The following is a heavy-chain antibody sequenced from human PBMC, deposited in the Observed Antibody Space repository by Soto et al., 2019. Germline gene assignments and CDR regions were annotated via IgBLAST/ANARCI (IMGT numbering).Heavy chain of an antibody. CDR3: ARAVTYYYGSGSYYNLNWFDP. CDR1: GGSISSYY. CDR2: IYYSGST. D-gene: IGHD3-10*01. Sequence: QVQLQESGPGLVKPSETLSLTCTVSGGSISSYYWSWIRQPPGKGLEWIGYIYYSGSTNYNPSLKRRVTTSVDTSKNQCSLMLSSVTAAYTAVYYCARAVTYYYGSGSYYNLNWFDPWGQGTLVTVSS. J-gene: IGHJ5*02. V-gene: IGHV4-59*01.